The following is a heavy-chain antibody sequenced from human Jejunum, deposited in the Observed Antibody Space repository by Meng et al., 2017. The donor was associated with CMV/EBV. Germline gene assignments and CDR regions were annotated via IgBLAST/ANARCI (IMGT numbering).Heavy chain of an antibody. D-gene: IGHD3-22*01. CDR2: ISYSGST. CDR1: GSLSSGDYY. CDR3: ASYYYDASGHNWFDA. J-gene: IGHJ5*02. Sequence: GSLSSGDYYWSWIRQAPGKGLEWIGYISYSGSTYYNPSLKTRITISIDTSKAQFSLKMSSVTAADTAVYYCASYYYDASGHNWFDAWGRGILVTVSS. V-gene: IGHV4-30-4*08.